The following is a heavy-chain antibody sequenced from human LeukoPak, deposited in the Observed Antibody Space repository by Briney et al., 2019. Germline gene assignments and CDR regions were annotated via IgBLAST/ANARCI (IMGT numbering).Heavy chain of an antibody. CDR2: IYSGGST. V-gene: IGHV3-53*01. CDR1: GFTVSSDY. Sequence: GGSLRLSCAASGFTVSSDYVSWVRQAPGKGLEWVSVIYSGGSTYYADSVQGRFSISRDNSKNTVYLQMNSLRAEDTAVYYCARELHYSSGGVFHYWGQGTLVTVSS. J-gene: IGHJ4*02. CDR3: ARELHYSSGGVFHY. D-gene: IGHD3-10*01.